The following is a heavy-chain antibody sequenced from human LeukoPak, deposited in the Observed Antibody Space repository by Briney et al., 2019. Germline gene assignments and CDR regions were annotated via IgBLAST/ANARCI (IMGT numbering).Heavy chain of an antibody. V-gene: IGHV3-23*01. CDR2: IGCRGGST. CDR1: GFRFSDFT. D-gene: IGHD3-16*01. CDR3: GKEGGA. Sequence: GGSLRLSCAASGFRFSDFTMTWVRQAPGKGPEWVSAIGCRGGSTYYADSLGGRFIISRDNSKDMVYLQMNSLKVEDTATYYCGKEGGAWGQGTKVTVSS. J-gene: IGHJ5*02.